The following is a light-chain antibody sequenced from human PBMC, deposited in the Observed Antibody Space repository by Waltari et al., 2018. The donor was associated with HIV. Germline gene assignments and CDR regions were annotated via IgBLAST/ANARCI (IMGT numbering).Light chain of an antibody. CDR1: NSDIGSYDL. CDR3: GSYTSAATWV. J-gene: IGLJ3*02. V-gene: IGLV2-14*01. Sequence: QSALTQPASVSGSRGQSITISCTGTNSDIGSYDLVSWYQQHPGDAPKLIIYEGSYRPSGVSDRFSGSKSINAASMTSSGLQADDEADYYCGSYTSAATWVFGGGTKVTV. CDR2: EGS.